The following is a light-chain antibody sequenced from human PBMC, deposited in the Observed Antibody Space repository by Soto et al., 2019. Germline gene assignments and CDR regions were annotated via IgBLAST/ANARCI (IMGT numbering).Light chain of an antibody. J-gene: IGLJ2*01. Sequence: QSALTQPASVSGSPGQSITISCTGTSSDVGGYNYVSWYQQHPGKAPKLMIYEVSNRLSGVSNRFSDSKSGNTASLTISGLQAEDEADYYCSSYTSSSTLGVFGGGTKVTVL. CDR1: SSDVGGYNY. V-gene: IGLV2-14*01. CDR2: EVS. CDR3: SSYTSSSTLGV.